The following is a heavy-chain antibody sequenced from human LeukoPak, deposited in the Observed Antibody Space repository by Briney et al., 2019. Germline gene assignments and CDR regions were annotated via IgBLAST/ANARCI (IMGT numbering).Heavy chain of an antibody. CDR1: GGSISSYY. J-gene: IGHJ3*01. D-gene: IGHD2-2*01. V-gene: IGHV4-59*08. CDR3: AGRGSSSGTFDV. Sequence: SETLSLTCTVSGGSISSYYWSWIRRPPGKGLEWIGYIYYSGSTNYNPSLKSRVTMSVDKSKNQISLNLASLTAADTALYYCAGRGSSSGTFDVWGPGTFVTVSS. CDR2: IYYSGST.